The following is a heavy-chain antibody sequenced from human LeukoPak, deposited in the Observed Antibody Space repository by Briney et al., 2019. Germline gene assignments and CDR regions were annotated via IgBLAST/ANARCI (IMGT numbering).Heavy chain of an antibody. V-gene: IGHV3-30*04. Sequence: GGSLRLSCAASGFTFSSYAMHWVRQAPGKGLEWVAVISYDGSNKYYADSVKGRFTISRDNSKNTLYLQMNSLRAEDTALYYCTREQDREVAATVIGDSWGQGTLVTVSS. CDR3: TREQDREVAATVIGDS. CDR1: GFTFSSYA. D-gene: IGHD6-19*01. CDR2: ISYDGSNK. J-gene: IGHJ4*02.